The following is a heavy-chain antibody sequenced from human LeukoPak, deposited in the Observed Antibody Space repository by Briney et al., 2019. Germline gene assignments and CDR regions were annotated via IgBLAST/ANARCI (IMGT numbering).Heavy chain of an antibody. CDR3: ARESSSYFDP. Sequence: NPSETLSLTCSVSGGTIRSYYWSWIRQPPGKGLEWIGNIFYSGSTNYNSSLKSRVTISVDTSKNQFSLKLSSVTAADTAVYYCARESSSYFDPWGQGTLVTVSS. CDR2: IFYSGST. V-gene: IGHV4-59*01. J-gene: IGHJ5*02. D-gene: IGHD6-13*01. CDR1: GGTIRSYY.